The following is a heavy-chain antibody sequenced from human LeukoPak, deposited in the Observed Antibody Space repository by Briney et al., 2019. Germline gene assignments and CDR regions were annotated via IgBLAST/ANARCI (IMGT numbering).Heavy chain of an antibody. CDR2: ISGSGGST. CDR3: AKGIVTATEDY. CDR1: GFSFSDYW. V-gene: IGHV3-23*01. Sequence: PGGSLRLSCAASGFSFSDYWMHWVRQAPGKGLEWVSAISGSGGSTYYADSVKGRFTISRDNSKNTLYLQMNSLRAEDTAVYYCAKGIVTATEDYWGQGTLVTVSS. J-gene: IGHJ4*02. D-gene: IGHD2/OR15-2a*01.